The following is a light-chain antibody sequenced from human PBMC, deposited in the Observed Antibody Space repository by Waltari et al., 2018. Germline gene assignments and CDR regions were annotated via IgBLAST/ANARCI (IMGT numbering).Light chain of an antibody. V-gene: IGLV1-47*01. Sequence: QSVLSQPPSASGTPGQRVTISCSGTNYNIGNNYVYWYHQLPGTAPKLLIYRNNQRPSGVPVRFSGSRSGTSASLAIRGLRSEDEAHYYCASWDGSLGGVIFGGGTKLTVL. CDR2: RNN. CDR3: ASWDGSLGGVI. J-gene: IGLJ2*01. CDR1: NYNIGNNY.